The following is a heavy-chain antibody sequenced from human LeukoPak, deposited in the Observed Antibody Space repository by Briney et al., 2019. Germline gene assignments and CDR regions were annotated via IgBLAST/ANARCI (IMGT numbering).Heavy chain of an antibody. CDR3: ARDLGYCNGGSCYYYGMDF. J-gene: IGHJ6*02. D-gene: IGHD2-15*01. CDR2: TPCGDAYQ. CDR1: GFTFHSFT. V-gene: IGHV3-30*04. Sequence: GWSLTLSCPASGFTFHSFTMYWVCQAPGKGLEWVALTPCGDAYQNYAASVKGRFTISRDTSNSTLYLQMDSLRPEDTAVYYCARDLGYCNGGSCYYYGMDFWGQGTTVTVSS.